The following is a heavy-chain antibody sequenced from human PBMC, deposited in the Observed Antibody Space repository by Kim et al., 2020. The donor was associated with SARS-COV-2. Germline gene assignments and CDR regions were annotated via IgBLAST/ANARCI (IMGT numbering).Heavy chain of an antibody. Sequence: SETLSLTCTVSGGSISSSSYYWGWIRQPPGKGLEWIGSIYYSGSTYYNPSLKSRVTISVDTSKNQFSLKLSSVTAADTAVYYCAGEVVAATNSWFDPWGQGTLVTVSS. CDR1: GGSISSSSYY. J-gene: IGHJ5*02. CDR2: IYYSGST. D-gene: IGHD2-15*01. V-gene: IGHV4-39*07. CDR3: AGEVVAATNSWFDP.